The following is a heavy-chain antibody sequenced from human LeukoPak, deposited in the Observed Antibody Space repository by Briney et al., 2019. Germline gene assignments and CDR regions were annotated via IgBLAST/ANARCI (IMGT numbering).Heavy chain of an antibody. CDR3: GKDRPNYFGWNGHYYTRNGDS. CDR1: GFTFNIYA. Sequence: GGSLRLSCAASGFTFNIYAMSWVRQAPGEGLVWVSSITSISDGAFYADSVKGRFTISRDNSKSTLYLQKSSLRAEDTDLYYWGKDRPNYFGWNGHYYTRNGDSWGQGTLVTVSS. V-gene: IGHV3-23*01. D-gene: IGHD3-10*01. J-gene: IGHJ5*01. CDR2: ITSISDGA.